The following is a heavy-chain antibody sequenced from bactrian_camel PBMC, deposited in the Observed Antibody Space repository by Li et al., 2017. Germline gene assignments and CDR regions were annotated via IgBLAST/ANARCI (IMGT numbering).Heavy chain of an antibody. CDR2: MYGGGATYTERT. J-gene: IGHJ6*01. D-gene: IGHD5*01. Sequence: VQLVESGGGLVEAGGSLKLSCVAVQDTTKRNAMAWFRQSPGKEREGLAAMYGGGATYTERTYYADSVKGRFAISADNAENTVYLQMNSLKPEDTAMYHCAADLFRVTACGAGYVPDFPYRGQGTQVTVS. CDR3: AADLFRVTACGAGYVPDFPY. V-gene: IGHV3-3*01. CDR1: QDTTKRNA.